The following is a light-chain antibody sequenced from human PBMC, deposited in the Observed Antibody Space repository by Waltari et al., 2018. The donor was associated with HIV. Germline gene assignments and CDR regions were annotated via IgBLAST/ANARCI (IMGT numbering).Light chain of an antibody. CDR1: QGINNY. Sequence: DIQMTQSPSPLSASVGDRVTITCRASQGINNYLVWFQQKPGKAPKSLIYAASGLQSGVPAKFSGSGSGTDFTLTVSSRQPEDFATYYCQQYKSYPITFGQGTRLEIK. CDR2: AAS. CDR3: QQYKSYPIT. J-gene: IGKJ5*01. V-gene: IGKV1-16*02.